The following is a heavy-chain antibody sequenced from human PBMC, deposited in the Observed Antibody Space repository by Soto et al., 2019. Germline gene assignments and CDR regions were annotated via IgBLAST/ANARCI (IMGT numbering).Heavy chain of an antibody. CDR3: ARDQPGYSYGYGLGY. CDR1: GFTFSSYS. CDR2: ISSSSSYI. D-gene: IGHD5-18*01. V-gene: IGHV3-21*01. J-gene: IGHJ4*02. Sequence: EVQLVESGGGLVKPGGSLRLSCAASGFTFSSYSMNWVRQAPWKGLGWVSSISSSSSYIYYADSVKGRFTISRDNAKNSLYLQMNSLRAEDTAVYFCARDQPGYSYGYGLGYWGQGTLVTVSS.